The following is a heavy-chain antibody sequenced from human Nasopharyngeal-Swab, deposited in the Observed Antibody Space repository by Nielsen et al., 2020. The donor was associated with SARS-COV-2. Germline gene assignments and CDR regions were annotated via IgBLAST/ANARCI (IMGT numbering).Heavy chain of an antibody. D-gene: IGHD3-22*01. J-gene: IGHJ4*02. Sequence: GEPLKISCAASGFTFSSYSMNWVRQAPGKGLEWVSSISSSSSYIYYADSVKGRFTISRDNAKNSLYLQMNSLRAEDTAVYYCARGLYDSSGYYEDYFDYWGQGTLVTVSS. V-gene: IGHV3-21*01. CDR1: GFTFSSYS. CDR2: ISSSSSYI. CDR3: ARGLYDSSGYYEDYFDY.